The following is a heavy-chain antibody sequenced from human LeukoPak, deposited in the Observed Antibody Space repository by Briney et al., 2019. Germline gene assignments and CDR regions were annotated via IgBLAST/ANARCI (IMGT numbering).Heavy chain of an antibody. V-gene: IGHV1-58*01. CDR1: GFTFTSSA. J-gene: IGHJ6*04. D-gene: IGHD3-3*01. Sequence: GTSVKVSCKASGFTFTSSAVQWVRQARGQRLEWIGWIVVGSGNTNYAQKFQERVTITRDMSTSTAYMELSSLRSEDTAVYYCAADRPPNDFWSGYYNVWGKGTTVTVSS. CDR2: IVVGSGNT. CDR3: AADRPPNDFWSGYYNV.